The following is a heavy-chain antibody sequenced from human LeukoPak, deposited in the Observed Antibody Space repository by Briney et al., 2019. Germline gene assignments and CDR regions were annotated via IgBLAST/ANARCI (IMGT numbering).Heavy chain of an antibody. CDR1: GFTFSSYW. CDR2: IKQDGSEK. D-gene: IGHD3-22*01. V-gene: IGHV3-7*01. Sequence: GGSLRLSCAASGFTFSSYWMSWDRQAPGKGLEWVANIKQDGSEKYYVDSVKGRFTISRDNAKNSLYLQMNSLRAEDTAVYYCARATLAWYYYDSSGCPYFDYWGQGTLVTVSP. CDR3: ARATLAWYYYDSSGCPYFDY. J-gene: IGHJ4*02.